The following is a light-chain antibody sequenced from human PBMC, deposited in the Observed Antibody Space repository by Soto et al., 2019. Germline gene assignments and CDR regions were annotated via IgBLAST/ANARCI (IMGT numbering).Light chain of an antibody. J-gene: IGKJ5*01. CDR1: QSISSH. CDR2: AAS. CDR3: QQTYSPPPIT. V-gene: IGKV1-39*01. Sequence: DIKMTQSTSSLSASVGEGVTITCRASQSISSHLNWYQQKPGKAPKLLIYAASSLQSGVPSRFSGSGSGTDFTLTISSLQPEDFATYYCQQTYSPPPITVGPATRLEIK.